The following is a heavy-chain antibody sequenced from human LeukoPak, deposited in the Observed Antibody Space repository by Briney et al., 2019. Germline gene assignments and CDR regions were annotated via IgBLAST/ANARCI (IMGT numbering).Heavy chain of an antibody. CDR1: GLTFSRYA. V-gene: IGHV3-23*01. J-gene: IGHJ4*02. CDR3: AKDLGYSGYDCLDY. D-gene: IGHD5-12*01. CDR2: ISNSGGIS. Sequence: GGSLRLSCAVSGLTFSRYAINWVRQPPGKGLEWVSIISNSGGISVYADSVKGRFTISRDNSKNTLYLQMNSLRAEDTAVYYCAKDLGYSGYDCLDYWGQGTLVTVSS.